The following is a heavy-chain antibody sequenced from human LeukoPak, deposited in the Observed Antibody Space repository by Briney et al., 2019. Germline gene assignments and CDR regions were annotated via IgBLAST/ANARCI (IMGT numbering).Heavy chain of an antibody. CDR3: ARAGDYGDLIRDY. CDR1: GYSISSGYY. V-gene: IGHV4-38-2*02. CDR2: IYHSGST. Sequence: SETLSLTCTVSGYSISSGYYWGWIRQPPGKGLEWIGSIYHSGSTYYNPSLKSRVTISVDTSKNQFSLKLSSVTAADTAVYYCARAGDYGDLIRDYWGQGTLVTVSS. D-gene: IGHD4-17*01. J-gene: IGHJ4*02.